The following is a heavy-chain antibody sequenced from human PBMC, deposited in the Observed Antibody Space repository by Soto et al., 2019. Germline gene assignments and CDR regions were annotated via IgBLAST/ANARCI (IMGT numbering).Heavy chain of an antibody. CDR3: AHNANYNLNKTGGFDI. V-gene: IGHV2-5*02. Sequence: QITLKESGPTLVKPTQTLTLTCTFYGFSLTTSGVGVGWIRQPPGKALQWLALIFWDNDKHYSPTLKNRLTITRDASKSQVVITPTNTDPVDTATYYCAHNANYNLNKTGGFDIWGQGTMITVSS. CDR2: IFWDNDK. J-gene: IGHJ3*02. D-gene: IGHD1-20*01. CDR1: GFSLTTSGVG.